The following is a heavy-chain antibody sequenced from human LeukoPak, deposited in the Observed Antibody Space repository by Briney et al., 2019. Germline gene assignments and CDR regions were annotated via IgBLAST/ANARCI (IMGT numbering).Heavy chain of an antibody. CDR1: GGSISSYY. D-gene: IGHD3-22*01. Sequence: SETLSLTCTVSGGSISSYYWSWIRQPPGKGLEWIGYIYYSGSTNYNPSLKSRITISLDTSKKHFSLKLRSVTAADTAVYYCARDLGDTYYFDTTGGHPFDIWGQGTLVTVSS. CDR3: ARDLGDTYYFDTTGGHPFDI. J-gene: IGHJ3*02. CDR2: IYYSGST. V-gene: IGHV4-59*12.